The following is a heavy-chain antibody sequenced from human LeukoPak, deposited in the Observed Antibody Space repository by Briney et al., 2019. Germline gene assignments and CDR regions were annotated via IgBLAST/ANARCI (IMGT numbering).Heavy chain of an antibody. CDR2: IYTSGST. CDR1: GGSISSYY. Sequence: SETLSLTCTVSGGSISSYYWSWIRQPAGKGLEWIGRIYTSGSTNYNPSLKSRVTMSVDTSKNQFSLKLSSVTAADTAVYYCARVEYSYGYGYYYYYMDVWGKGTTVTVSS. CDR3: ARVEYSYGYGYYYYYMDV. D-gene: IGHD5-18*01. V-gene: IGHV4-4*07. J-gene: IGHJ6*03.